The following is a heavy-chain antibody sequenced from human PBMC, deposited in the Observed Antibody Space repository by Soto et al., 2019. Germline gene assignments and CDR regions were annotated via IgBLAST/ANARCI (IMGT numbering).Heavy chain of an antibody. D-gene: IGHD2-8*01. CDR3: ARGDSTDCSNGVCSFFYNHDMAV. CDR2: INPKSGGT. V-gene: IGHV1-2*04. CDR1: GYSFTDYH. Sequence: GASVKVSCKASGYSFTDYHIHWVRQAPGQGLEWLGRINPKSGGTSTAQKFQGWVTMTTDTSISTASMELTRLTSDDTAIYYCARGDSTDCSNGVCSFFYNHDMAVWGQGTTVTV. J-gene: IGHJ6*02.